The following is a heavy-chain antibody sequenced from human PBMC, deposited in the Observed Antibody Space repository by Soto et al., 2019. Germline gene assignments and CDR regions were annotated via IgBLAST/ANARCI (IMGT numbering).Heavy chain of an antibody. D-gene: IGHD5-18*01. CDR3: ASEGEYSYGSSAFDI. V-gene: IGHV3-33*01. CDR1: GFTFSSYG. Sequence: QVQLVESGGGVVQPGRSLRLSCAASGFTFSSYGMHWVRQAPGKGLEWVAVIWYDGSNKYYADSVKGRFTISRGNSKKTLSLQMNSLRAEDTAVYYCASEGEYSYGSSAFDIWGQGTMVTVSS. J-gene: IGHJ3*02. CDR2: IWYDGSNK.